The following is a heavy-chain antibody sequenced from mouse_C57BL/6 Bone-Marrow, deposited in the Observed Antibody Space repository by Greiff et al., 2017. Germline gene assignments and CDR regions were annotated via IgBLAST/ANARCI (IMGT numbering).Heavy chain of an antibody. J-gene: IGHJ2*01. CDR2: IHPNSGST. CDR1: GYTFTRYW. Sequence: QVQLQQPGAELVKPGASVKLSCKASGYTFTRYWMHWVTQRPGQGLEWIGMIHPNSGSTNYNEKFKSKAPLTVDKSTSAAYMHLSSLTIEESAVDYGGRWGGYYWGQGTTLTVSS. V-gene: IGHV1-64*01. CDR3: GRWGGYY.